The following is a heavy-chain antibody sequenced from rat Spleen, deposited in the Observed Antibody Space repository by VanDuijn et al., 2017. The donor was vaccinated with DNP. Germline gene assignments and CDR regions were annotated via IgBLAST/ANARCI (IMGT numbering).Heavy chain of an antibody. Sequence: EVQLVESGGGLVQPGRSLKLSCAASGFTFSDYYMAWIRQAPGKGLEWVASITKTGDSTYYSDSVKGRFTISRDNAKRILFLEMDSLRSEDTATYYCTRQWDYGYTYVALFDYWGRGVLVTVSS. D-gene: IGHD1-9*01. CDR2: ITKTGDST. V-gene: IGHV5-20*01. CDR3: TRQWDYGYTYVALFDY. J-gene: IGHJ2*01. CDR1: GFTFSDYY.